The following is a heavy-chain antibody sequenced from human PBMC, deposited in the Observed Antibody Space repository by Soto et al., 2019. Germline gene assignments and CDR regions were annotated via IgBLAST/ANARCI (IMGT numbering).Heavy chain of an antibody. V-gene: IGHV4-34*01. CDR1: GGSFSGYY. CDR3: ARGSDSGYDYFLFFFDY. J-gene: IGHJ4*02. Sequence: SETLSLTCAVYGGSFSGYYWSWIRQPPGKGLEWIGEINHSGSTNYNPSLKSRVTISVDTSKNQFSLKLSSVTAADTAVYYCARGSDSGYDYFLFFFDYWGQGTLVTVSS. CDR2: INHSGST. D-gene: IGHD5-12*01.